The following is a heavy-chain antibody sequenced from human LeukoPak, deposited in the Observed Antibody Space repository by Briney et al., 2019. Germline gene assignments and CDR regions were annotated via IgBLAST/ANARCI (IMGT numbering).Heavy chain of an antibody. V-gene: IGHV3-23*01. CDR1: GFTFSSYA. Sequence: GGSLRLSCAASGFTFSSYAVGWVRQAPGKGLEWVSAITASGGNTYYADSVKGRFTISRDNSKNTLYLQVNSLRAEDTAVYYCAKGNGYSYGRYYFDYWGQGTLVTVSS. CDR2: ITASGGNT. CDR3: AKGNGYSYGRYYFDY. J-gene: IGHJ4*02. D-gene: IGHD5-18*01.